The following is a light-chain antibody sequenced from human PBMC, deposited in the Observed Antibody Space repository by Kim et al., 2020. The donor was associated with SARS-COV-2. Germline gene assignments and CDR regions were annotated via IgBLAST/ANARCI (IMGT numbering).Light chain of an antibody. V-gene: IGKV1D-8*02. Sequence: SAATGDRGTISCRMRQGISSYLAWYQQKPGKAPELLIYAASTLQSGVPSRFSGSGSGTDFTLTISCLQSEDFATYYCQQYYSFPLTFGGGTKLEIK. CDR1: QGISSY. CDR2: AAS. CDR3: QQYYSFPLT. J-gene: IGKJ4*01.